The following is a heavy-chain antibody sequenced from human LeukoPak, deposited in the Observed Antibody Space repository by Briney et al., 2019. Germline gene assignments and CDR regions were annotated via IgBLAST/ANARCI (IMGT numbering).Heavy chain of an antibody. Sequence: SETLSLTCTVSGGSISSSSYYWGWLRQPPGKGLEWIGSIYYSGSTYYNPSLKSRVTISVDTSKNQFSLKLSSVTAADTAVYYCARHRASLDCGGDCYPDTYFDYWGQGTLVTVSS. CDR1: GGSISSSSYY. V-gene: IGHV4-39*01. CDR2: IYYSGST. D-gene: IGHD2-21*02. J-gene: IGHJ4*02. CDR3: ARHRASLDCGGDCYPDTYFDY.